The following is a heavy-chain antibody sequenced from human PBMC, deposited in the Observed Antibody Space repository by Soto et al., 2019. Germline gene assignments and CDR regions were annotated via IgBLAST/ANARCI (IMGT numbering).Heavy chain of an antibody. CDR1: AFTFSSYG. Sequence: QVQLVESGGGVVQPGRSLRLSCAASAFTFSSYGMHWVRQAPGKGLDWVASMSYDGSTQHDADSAKGRFIISRDNSKDTLYRQMNSLRVEDTAIYYCANVVGSKYYYYGIAVWGQGTTVTVSS. CDR2: MSYDGSTQ. D-gene: IGHD1-26*01. CDR3: ANVVGSKYYYYGIAV. J-gene: IGHJ6*02. V-gene: IGHV3-30*18.